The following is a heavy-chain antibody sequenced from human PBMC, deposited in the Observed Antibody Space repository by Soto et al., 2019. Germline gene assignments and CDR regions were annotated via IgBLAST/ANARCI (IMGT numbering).Heavy chain of an antibody. Sequence: VGSLRLSCAASGFSVSRYAMMWVRQPPGKGQEWVAGMTGSGGDIRYTDPVKGRFTISKDNSKNTLYLQMNSLRAEDTAIYYCAKDAVYGDGSWLAGNWGQGTLVTVSS. J-gene: IGHJ4*02. CDR2: MTGSGGDI. V-gene: IGHV3-23*01. CDR3: AKDAVYGDGSWLAGN. CDR1: GFSVSRYA. D-gene: IGHD2-21*02.